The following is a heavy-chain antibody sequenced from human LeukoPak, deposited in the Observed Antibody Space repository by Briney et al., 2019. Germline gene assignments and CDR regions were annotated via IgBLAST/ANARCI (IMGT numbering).Heavy chain of an antibody. V-gene: IGHV3-30*03. CDR2: MSFDVRNT. D-gene: IGHD3-10*01. CDR3: AILRGANY. Sequence: RAGRSLRLSCAASGFTLSSYAIHWVRQAPGKGLEWVAVMSFDVRNTYYSESVKGRFTITRDNFRNTLYLQMNSLRTEDTAVYYCAILRGANYWGQGTLVTVSS. J-gene: IGHJ4*02. CDR1: GFTLSSYA.